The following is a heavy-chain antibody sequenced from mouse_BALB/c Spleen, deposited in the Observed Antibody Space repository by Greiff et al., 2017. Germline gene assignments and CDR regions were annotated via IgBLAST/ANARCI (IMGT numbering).Heavy chain of an antibody. CDR1: GDSITSGY. CDR3: ARGYYGSSWFAY. V-gene: IGHV3-8*02. D-gene: IGHD1-1*01. Sequence: EVQLQESGPSLVKPSQTLSLTCSVTGDSITSGYWNWIRKFPGNKLEYMGYISYSGSTYYNPSLKSRISITRDTSKNQYYLQLNSVTTEDTATYYCARGYYGSSWFAYWGQGTLVTVSA. J-gene: IGHJ3*01. CDR2: ISYSGST.